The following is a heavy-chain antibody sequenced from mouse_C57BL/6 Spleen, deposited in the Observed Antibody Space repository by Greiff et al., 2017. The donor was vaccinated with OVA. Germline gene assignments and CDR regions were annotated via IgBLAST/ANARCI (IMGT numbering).Heavy chain of an antibody. CDR3: VRGSLYYFDY. Sequence: GGGLVQPKGSLKLSCAASGFTFNTYAMHWVRQAPGKGLEWVARIRRKSSNYATYYADSVKDRFTISRDDSQSMLYLQMNNLKTEDTAMYYCVRGSLYYFDYWGQGTTLTVSS. J-gene: IGHJ2*01. V-gene: IGHV10-3*01. CDR2: IRRKSSNYAT. CDR1: GFTFNTYA.